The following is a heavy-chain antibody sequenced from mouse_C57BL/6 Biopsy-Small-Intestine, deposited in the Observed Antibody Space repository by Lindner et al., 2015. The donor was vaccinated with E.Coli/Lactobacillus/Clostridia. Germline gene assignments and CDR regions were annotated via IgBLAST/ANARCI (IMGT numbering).Heavy chain of an antibody. CDR1: GYTFTTYI. Sequence: VQLQESGPELVKPGASVKMSCKASGYTFTTYIMHWVKQKPGQGLEWIGYINPYNDGTNYNEKFKGKATLTADKSSSTAYMQLSSLTSEDSAVYFCARGNLWYFDVWGAGTTVTVSS. J-gene: IGHJ1*01. V-gene: IGHV1-14*01. CDR2: INPYNDGT. CDR3: ARGNLWYFDV.